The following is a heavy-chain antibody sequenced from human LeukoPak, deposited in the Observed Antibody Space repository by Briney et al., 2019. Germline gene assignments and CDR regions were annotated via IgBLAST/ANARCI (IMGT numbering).Heavy chain of an antibody. V-gene: IGHV1-2*04. CDR2: INPNSGGT. J-gene: IGHJ4*02. D-gene: IGHD1-1*01. Sequence: ASVKVSCKASGYTFTGYYMHWVRQAPGQGLEWMGWINPNSGGTNYAQKFQGWVTMTRDTSISTAYMELSRLRSDDTAVYYCAREGTTGTKDFDYWGQGTLVTVSS. CDR1: GYTFTGYY. CDR3: AREGTTGTKDFDY.